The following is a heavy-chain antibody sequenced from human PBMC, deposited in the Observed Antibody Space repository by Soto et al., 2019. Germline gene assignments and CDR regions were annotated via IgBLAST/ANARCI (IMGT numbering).Heavy chain of an antibody. V-gene: IGHV3-30*03. J-gene: IGHJ4*02. Sequence: GGSLRLSCAASGFTFSSYGMHWVRQAPGKGLEWVAVISYDGSNKYYADSVKGRFTISRDNSKNTLYLQMNSLRAEDTAVYYCARGYDYAHFDYWGQGTLVTVSS. CDR1: GFTFSSYG. CDR3: ARGYDYAHFDY. D-gene: IGHD3-16*01. CDR2: ISYDGSNK.